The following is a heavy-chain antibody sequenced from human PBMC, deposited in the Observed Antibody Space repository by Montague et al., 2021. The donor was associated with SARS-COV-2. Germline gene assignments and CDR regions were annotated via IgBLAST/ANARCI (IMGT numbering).Heavy chain of an antibody. J-gene: IGHJ4*02. Sequence: KPSLKSRVNISVDTSKNQFSLKLSSVTAADTAVYYCAREPDYGDYFDYWGQGTLVTVSS. V-gene: IGHV4-59*01. D-gene: IGHD4-17*01. CDR3: AREPDYGDYFDY.